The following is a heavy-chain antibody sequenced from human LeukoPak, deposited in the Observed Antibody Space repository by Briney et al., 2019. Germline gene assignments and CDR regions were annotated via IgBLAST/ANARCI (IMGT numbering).Heavy chain of an antibody. D-gene: IGHD6-19*01. J-gene: IGHJ4*02. CDR2: ISSSGSIT. V-gene: IGHV3-48*03. CDR3: ASTRSTSDWYTRGFEY. Sequence: GGSLRLSCADSGFSFSSYEMNWVRQAPGKGLEWISYISSSGSITFYADSEKGRFTISRDNARNSLYLQMNSLRAEDTAVYYCASTRSTSDWYTRGFEYWGQGTRVTVSS. CDR1: GFSFSSYE.